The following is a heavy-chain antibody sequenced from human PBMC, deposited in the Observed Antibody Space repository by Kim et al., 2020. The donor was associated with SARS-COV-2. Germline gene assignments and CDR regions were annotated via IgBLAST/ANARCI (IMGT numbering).Heavy chain of an antibody. CDR3: ASRRDGYRYFDL. Sequence: YSPSFQGQVTISADKSISTAYLQWSSLKASDTAMYYCASRRDGYRYFDLWGRGTLVTVSS. V-gene: IGHV5-51*01. J-gene: IGHJ2*01.